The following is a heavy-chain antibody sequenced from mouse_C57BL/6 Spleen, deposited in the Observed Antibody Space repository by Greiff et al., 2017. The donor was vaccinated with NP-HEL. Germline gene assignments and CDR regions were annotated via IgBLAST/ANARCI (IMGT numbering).Heavy chain of an antibody. CDR1: GFTFSSYG. D-gene: IGHD1-1*01. CDR2: ISSGGSYT. Sequence: EVQRVESGGDLVKPGGSLKLSCAASGFTFSSYGMSLVRQTPDKRLEWVATISSGGSYTYYPDSVKGRFTISRDNAKNTLYLQMSSLKSEDTAMYYCARGGSSYEYFDVWGTGTTVTVSS. J-gene: IGHJ1*03. V-gene: IGHV5-6*01. CDR3: ARGGSSYEYFDV.